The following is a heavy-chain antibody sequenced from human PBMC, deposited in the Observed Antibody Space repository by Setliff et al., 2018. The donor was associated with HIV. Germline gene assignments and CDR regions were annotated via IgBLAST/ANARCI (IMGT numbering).Heavy chain of an antibody. CDR2: IYPGDSDI. Sequence: GESLKISCKGSGYSFTRYWIGWVRQMPGKGLEWMGIIYPGDSDIRYSPSFQGQVTISADKSISTAYLQWSSLKASDTGMYYCARQEYRSSWGEVYYYYGMDVWGHGTTVTVSS. CDR1: GYSFTRYW. J-gene: IGHJ6*02. V-gene: IGHV5-51*01. D-gene: IGHD6-13*01. CDR3: ARQEYRSSWGEVYYYYGMDV.